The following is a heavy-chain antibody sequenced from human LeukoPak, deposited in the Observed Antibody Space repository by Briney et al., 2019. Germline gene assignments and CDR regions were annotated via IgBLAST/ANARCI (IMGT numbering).Heavy chain of an antibody. CDR1: GFTFSGSA. V-gene: IGHV3-73*01. Sequence: GGSLRLSCAASGFTFSGSAMHWVRQASGKGLEWVGRIRSKANSYATAYAASVKGRFTISRDDSKNTAYLQMNSLKTDDTAVYYRIMYYYDSSGYYTGGFDYWGQGTLVTVSS. CDR3: IMYYYDSSGYYTGGFDY. D-gene: IGHD3-22*01. CDR2: IRSKANSYAT. J-gene: IGHJ4*02.